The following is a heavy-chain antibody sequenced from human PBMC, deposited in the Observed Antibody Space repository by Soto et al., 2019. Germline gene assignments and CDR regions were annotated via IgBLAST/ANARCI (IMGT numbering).Heavy chain of an antibody. J-gene: IGHJ4*02. CDR1: GFTFNTYS. V-gene: IGHV3-33*01. CDR2: IWYDGTQK. CDR3: ARAGGTTVTGLWHFDS. D-gene: IGHD4-17*01. Sequence: LRLSCEASGFTFNTYSMHWVRQPPGKGLEWLAAIWYDGTQKYYADSVKGRFIISRDNSKKTLYLEMNSRRAEDTAVYYCARAGGTTVTGLWHFDSWGQGTLVTVSS.